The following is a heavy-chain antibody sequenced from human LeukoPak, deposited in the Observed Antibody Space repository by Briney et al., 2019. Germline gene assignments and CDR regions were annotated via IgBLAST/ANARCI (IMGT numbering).Heavy chain of an antibody. Sequence: PSETLSLACSVSGGSISTYYWNWIRQTPGKGLEWIGHISYGNTDYNPSLKSRVTISVDTSKNQFSLKLTSVTAADMAVYYCARDKAHSYGRYFDPWGQGALVTVSS. D-gene: IGHD5-18*01. CDR3: ARDKAHSYGRYFDP. CDR1: GGSISTYY. V-gene: IGHV4-59*01. CDR2: ISYGNT. J-gene: IGHJ5*02.